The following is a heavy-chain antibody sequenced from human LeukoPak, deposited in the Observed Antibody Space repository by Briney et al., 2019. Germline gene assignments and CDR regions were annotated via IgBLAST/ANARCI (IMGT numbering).Heavy chain of an antibody. J-gene: IGHJ4*02. D-gene: IGHD3-10*01. Sequence: ASVKVSCRASGGTFSSYAISWVRQAPGQGLEWMGRIIPILGIANYAQKFQGRVTITAVKSTSTAYMELSSLRSEDTAVYYCARGPGRDYYGSGSYYVWGQGTLVTVSS. CDR1: GGTFSSYA. CDR3: ARGPGRDYYGSGSYYV. V-gene: IGHV1-69*04. CDR2: IIPILGIA.